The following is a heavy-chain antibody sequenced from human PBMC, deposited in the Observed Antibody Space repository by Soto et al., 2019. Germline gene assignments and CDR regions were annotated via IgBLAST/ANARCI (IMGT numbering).Heavy chain of an antibody. Sequence: SVKVSCKASGGTFSICVIIGVRQAPGQGLEWMGGIIPIFGTANYAQKFQGRVTITADESTSTAYMELSSLRSEDTAVYYCAGTVVGATGRYYYGMDVWGQGTTVTVSS. CDR2: IIPIFGTA. CDR3: AGTVVGATGRYYYGMDV. D-gene: IGHD1-26*01. V-gene: IGHV1-69*13. J-gene: IGHJ6*02. CDR1: GGTFSICV.